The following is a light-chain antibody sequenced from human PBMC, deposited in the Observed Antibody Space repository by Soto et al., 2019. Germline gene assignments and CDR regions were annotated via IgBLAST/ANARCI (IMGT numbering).Light chain of an antibody. V-gene: IGKV1-5*01. J-gene: IGKJ3*01. CDR2: DAS. Sequence: DIQMTQSPSTLSASVGDRVTITCRASQSIRTWLAWYQQKPGKAPKLLIYDASSLDSGVPSRFSGSGSGTEFTLTISSLQPDDFATYFCQQYNTHMFTFGPGTKVDIK. CDR3: QQYNTHMFT. CDR1: QSIRTW.